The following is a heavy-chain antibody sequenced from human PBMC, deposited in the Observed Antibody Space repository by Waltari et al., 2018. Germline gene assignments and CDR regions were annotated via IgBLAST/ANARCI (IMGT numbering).Heavy chain of an antibody. CDR1: GYTFTSYG. CDR3: ARGNGDYLAGQDYYYGMDV. D-gene: IGHD4-17*01. J-gene: IGHJ6*02. Sequence: QVQLVQSGAEVKKPGASVKVSCKASGYTFTSYGISWVRQAPGQGLEWMGWTSAYNGNTNYAQKLQGRVTMTTDTSTSTAYMELRSLRSDDTAVYYCARGNGDYLAGQDYYYGMDVWGQGTTVTVSS. CDR2: TSAYNGNT. V-gene: IGHV1-18*01.